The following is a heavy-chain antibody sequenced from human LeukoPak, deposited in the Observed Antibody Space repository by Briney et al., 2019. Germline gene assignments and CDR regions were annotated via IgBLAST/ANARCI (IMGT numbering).Heavy chain of an antibody. CDR2: ISAYNGNT. CDR1: GYTFTSYG. J-gene: IGHJ4*02. V-gene: IGHV1-18*01. D-gene: IGHD4-17*01. CDR3: ARDRYGDYVDY. Sequence: ASVKVSCKASGYTFTSYGISWVRQAPGQGLEWMGWISAYNGNTNYVQKLQGRVTMTTDTYTSTAYMELRSLRSDDTAVYYCARDRYGDYVDYWGQGTLVTVSS.